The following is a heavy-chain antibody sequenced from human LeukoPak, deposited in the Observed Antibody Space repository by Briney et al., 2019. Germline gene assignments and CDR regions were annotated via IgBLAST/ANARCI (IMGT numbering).Heavy chain of an antibody. Sequence: SETLSLTCTVSGGSISSGGYYWSWTRQHPGKGLEWIGYIYYSGSTYYNPSLKSRVTISVGTSKNQFSLKLSSVTAADTAVYYCARANVNYYDSSGYKYYFDYWGQGTLVTVSS. J-gene: IGHJ4*02. V-gene: IGHV4-31*03. CDR1: GGSISSGGYY. CDR2: IYYSGST. CDR3: ARANVNYYDSSGYKYYFDY. D-gene: IGHD3-22*01.